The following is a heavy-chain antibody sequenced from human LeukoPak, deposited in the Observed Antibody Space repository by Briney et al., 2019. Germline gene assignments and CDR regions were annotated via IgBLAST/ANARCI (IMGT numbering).Heavy chain of an antibody. CDR2: ISHDGII. CDR1: GFTFSSYV. Sequence: GGSLRLSCAAAGFTFSSYVMHWVRRTPGKGLVWVSRISHDGIISYADSVKGRFTISRDNAKNTLILQMNSLRVEDTAVYYCARDWVYKIDYWGRGTLVTVSS. J-gene: IGHJ4*02. D-gene: IGHD5-24*01. CDR3: ARDWVYKIDY. V-gene: IGHV3-74*01.